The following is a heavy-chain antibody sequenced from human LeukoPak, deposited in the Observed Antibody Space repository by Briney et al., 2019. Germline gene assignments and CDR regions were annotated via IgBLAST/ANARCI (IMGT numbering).Heavy chain of an antibody. CDR2: IYYSGST. CDR1: GGSISSYY. Sequence: SETLSLTCTVSGGSISSYYWSWIRQPPGKGLEWIGYIYYSGSTNYNPSLKSRVTMSVDTSKNQFSLKLSFVTAADTAMYYCARVGGYNSPLDYWGQGTLVTVSS. CDR3: ARVGGYNSPLDY. V-gene: IGHV4-59*01. D-gene: IGHD5-24*01. J-gene: IGHJ4*02.